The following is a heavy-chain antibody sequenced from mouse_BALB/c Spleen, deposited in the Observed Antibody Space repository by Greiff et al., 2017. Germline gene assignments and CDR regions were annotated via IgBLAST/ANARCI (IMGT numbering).Heavy chain of an antibody. Sequence: EVMLVESGGGLVQPGGSLKLSCAASGFTFSSYGMSWVRQTPDKRLELVATINSNGGSTYYPDSVKGRFTISRDNAKNTLYLQMSSLKSEDTAMYYCARVVRNYYYFDYWGQGTTLTVSS. V-gene: IGHV5-6-3*01. D-gene: IGHD1-1*01. J-gene: IGHJ2*01. CDR3: ARVVRNYYYFDY. CDR2: INSNGGST. CDR1: GFTFSSYG.